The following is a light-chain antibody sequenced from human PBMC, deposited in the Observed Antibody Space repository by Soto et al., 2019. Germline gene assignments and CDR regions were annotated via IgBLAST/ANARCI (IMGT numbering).Light chain of an antibody. CDR1: QNVANY. J-gene: IGKJ1*01. V-gene: IGKV3-20*01. CDR2: GAS. CDR3: QQYGSLSWT. Sequence: EVVPTQSPATLSLSPGQRATPSCRASQNVANYLAWYQQKPGQAPRIIIFGASGRATGIPDRFSGSGSGTDFTLTISRLEPEDFAVYYCQQYGSLSWTFGQGTKVDIK.